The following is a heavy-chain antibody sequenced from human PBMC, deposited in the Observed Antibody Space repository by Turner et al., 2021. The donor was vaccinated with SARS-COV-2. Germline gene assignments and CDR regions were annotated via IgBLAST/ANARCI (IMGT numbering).Heavy chain of an antibody. CDR1: GYTFTGYY. J-gene: IGHJ4*02. CDR2: INPNSGGT. D-gene: IGHD2-2*02. CDR3: ARSIVVVPAAISY. Sequence: QVKRVQSGAEVKKPGASVKVSCQAAGYTFTGYYVQWVRQAPGQGLVWLGWINPNSGGTNYAQKLQGRVTMTRNMTISTAYMELSRLRSDDTAVYYCARSIVVVPAAISYWGQGTLVTVSS. V-gene: IGHV1-2*02.